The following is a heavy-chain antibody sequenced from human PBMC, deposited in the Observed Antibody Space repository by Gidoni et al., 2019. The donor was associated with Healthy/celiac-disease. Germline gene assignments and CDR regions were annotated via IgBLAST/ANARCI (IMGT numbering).Heavy chain of an antibody. Sequence: QVQLQQWGAGLLKPSETLSLTCAVYGGSFSGYYWSWIRQPPGKGLEWIGEINHSGSTNYNPSLKSRVTISVDTAKNQFSLKLSSVTAADTAVYYCARGGLGDILNRPPKGGLHFDYWGQGTLVTVSS. V-gene: IGHV4-34*01. J-gene: IGHJ4*02. CDR1: GGSFSGYY. D-gene: IGHD3-9*01. CDR2: INHSGST. CDR3: ARGGLGDILNRPPKGGLHFDY.